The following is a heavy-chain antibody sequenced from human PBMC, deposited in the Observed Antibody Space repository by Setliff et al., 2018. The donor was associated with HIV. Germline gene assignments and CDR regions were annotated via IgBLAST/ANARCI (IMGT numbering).Heavy chain of an antibody. V-gene: IGHV3-49*04. D-gene: IGHD3-22*01. CDR3: TRPHYYDSSAYYSRAFDI. Sequence: GSLRLSCTASGFTFGDYAMGWVRQAPGKGLEWVGFIRTKAYGGTIEYAASVKGRFTISRDDSKSIAYLQMSSLKTEDTAIYYCTRPHYYDSSAYYSRAFDIWGQGTMVTV. J-gene: IGHJ3*02. CDR1: GFTFGDYA. CDR2: IRTKAYGGTI.